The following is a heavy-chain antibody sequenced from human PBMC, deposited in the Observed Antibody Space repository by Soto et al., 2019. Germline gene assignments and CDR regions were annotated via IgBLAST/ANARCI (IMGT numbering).Heavy chain of an antibody. CDR1: GGXISSYY. D-gene: IGHD3-3*01. J-gene: IGHJ3*02. Sequence: EXLSLNYAVSGGXISSYYWTWIRHPPGNGLDFIGYVYYTGSTSYNPSLKSRVSMLVDTSKSHFSVKLRSVTAAATAVYYCATMRNYDFWSGSYSDAFDIWGQGTMVTVSS. CDR2: VYYTGST. CDR3: ATMRNYDFWSGSYSDAFDI. V-gene: IGHV4-59*01.